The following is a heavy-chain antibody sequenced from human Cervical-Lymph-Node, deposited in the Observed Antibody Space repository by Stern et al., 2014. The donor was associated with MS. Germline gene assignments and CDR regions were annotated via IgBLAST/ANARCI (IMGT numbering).Heavy chain of an antibody. V-gene: IGHV7-4-1*02. J-gene: IGHJ4*02. Sequence: VQLVQSGSELKKPGASVKVSCKASGYTFTSFALNWVRQAPGQGLEWMGWINTNTEKATYAKGFRGRFVFSLDTSVTTTFLQISSLKADDTAVYFWARTDSSGYLIDYWGQGTLVSVSS. CDR3: ARTDSSGYLIDY. D-gene: IGHD3-22*01. CDR1: GYTFTSFA. CDR2: INTNTEKA.